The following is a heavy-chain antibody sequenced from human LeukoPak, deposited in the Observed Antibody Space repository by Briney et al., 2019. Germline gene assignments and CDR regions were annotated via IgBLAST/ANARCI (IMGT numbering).Heavy chain of an antibody. CDR1: GGSISSGGYS. CDR3: ARRLTQYDCFDP. V-gene: IGHV6-1*01. D-gene: IGHD2-2*01. CDR2: TYYRSTWYN. J-gene: IGHJ5*02. Sequence: SETLSLTCAVSGGSISSGGYSWNWIRQSPSRGLEWLGRTYYRSTWYNDYAVSVRGRITVNPDTSKNQFSLHLNSVTPEDTAVYYCARRLTQYDCFDPWGQGILVTVSS.